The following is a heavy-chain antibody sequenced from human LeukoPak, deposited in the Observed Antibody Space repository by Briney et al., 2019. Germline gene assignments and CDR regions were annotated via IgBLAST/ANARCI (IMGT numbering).Heavy chain of an antibody. CDR3: ATVGSWVVPAAMGPRDNWFDP. Sequence: GASVKVSCKVSGYTLTELSMHWVRQAPGKGLGWMGGFDPEDGETIYAQKFQGRVTMTEDTSTDTAYMELSSLRSEDTAVYYCATVGSWVVPAAMGPRDNWFDPWGQGTLVTVSS. V-gene: IGHV1-24*01. J-gene: IGHJ5*02. D-gene: IGHD2-2*01. CDR2: FDPEDGET. CDR1: GYTLTELS.